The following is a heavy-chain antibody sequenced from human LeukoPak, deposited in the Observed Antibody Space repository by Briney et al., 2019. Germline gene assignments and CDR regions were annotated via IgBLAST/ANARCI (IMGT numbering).Heavy chain of an antibody. CDR2: ISGSGGST. CDR1: GFTFSSYA. J-gene: IGHJ6*03. Sequence: GGSLRLSCAASGFTFSSYAMSWVRQAPGKGLECVSGISGSGGSTHYADSVRGRFTISRDNSKNTLYLQMNSLRAEDTAVYYCAKHPPSTRHYYYMDVWGKGTTVTVSS. V-gene: IGHV3-23*01. D-gene: IGHD5/OR15-5a*01. CDR3: AKHPPSTRHYYYMDV.